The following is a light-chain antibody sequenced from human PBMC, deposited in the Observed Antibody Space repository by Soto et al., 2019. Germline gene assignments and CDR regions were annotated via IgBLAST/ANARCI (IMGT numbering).Light chain of an antibody. CDR1: QSINNW. V-gene: IGKV1-5*03. J-gene: IGKJ2*01. Sequence: EIQMTQSPSTLSASVGDTVTITCRASQSINNWLAWYQQKPGKAPKLLIYKASSSESGLPSKFSGSGAGTEFTLTSSGLQPDDFATYYCQQYDTFPHTFGQGTKLEIK. CDR3: QQYDTFPHT. CDR2: KAS.